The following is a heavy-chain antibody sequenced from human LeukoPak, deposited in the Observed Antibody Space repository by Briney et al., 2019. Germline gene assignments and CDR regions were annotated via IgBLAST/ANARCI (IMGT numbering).Heavy chain of an antibody. V-gene: IGHV4-59*01. Sequence: SETLSLTSTVSGGSISSYYWSWIRQPPGKGLEWIGYIYYRGSTNYNPSLKSRVTISIDTSKNQFSLKPSSVTAADTAVYYRASSDYDFWSGYYTGLRFDYWGQGTLVTVSS. CDR2: IYYRGST. J-gene: IGHJ4*02. D-gene: IGHD3-3*01. CDR3: ASSDYDFWSGYYTGLRFDY. CDR1: GGSISSYY.